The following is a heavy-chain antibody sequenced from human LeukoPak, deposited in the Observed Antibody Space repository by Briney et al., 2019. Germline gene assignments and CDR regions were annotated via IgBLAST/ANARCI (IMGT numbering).Heavy chain of an antibody. Sequence: EGSLRLSCAASGFTFSSYSMNWVRQAPGKGLEWVSSISSSSSYIYYADSVKGRFTISRDNAKNSLYLQMNSLRAEDTAVYYCARAMKWELLDDAFDIWGQGTMVTVSS. CDR2: ISSSSSYI. CDR1: GFTFSSYS. D-gene: IGHD1-26*01. CDR3: ARAMKWELLDDAFDI. J-gene: IGHJ3*02. V-gene: IGHV3-21*01.